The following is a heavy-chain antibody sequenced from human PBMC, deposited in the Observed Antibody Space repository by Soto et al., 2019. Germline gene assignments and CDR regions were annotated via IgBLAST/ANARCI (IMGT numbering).Heavy chain of an antibody. CDR1: GGSISSSSYY. D-gene: IGHD5-18*01. CDR3: ARHLLLNTAIDAFDI. V-gene: IGHV4-39*01. CDR2: IYYSGST. Sequence: QLQLQESGPGLVKPSETLSLTCTVSGGSISSSSYYWGWIRQPPGKGLEWIGSIYYSGSTYYNPSLKSRVTISVDTSKNQFSLTLSSVTAADTAVYYCARHLLLNTAIDAFDIWGQGTMVTVSS. J-gene: IGHJ3*02.